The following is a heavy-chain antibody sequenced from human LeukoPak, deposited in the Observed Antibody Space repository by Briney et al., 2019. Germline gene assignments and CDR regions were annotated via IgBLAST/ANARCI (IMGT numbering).Heavy chain of an antibody. CDR1: GLTFSSYW. D-gene: IGHD3-9*01. CDR3: TRDLMDYDASTGLHHYYMDV. V-gene: IGHV3-74*01. Sequence: GGSLRLSCVASGLTFSSYWKHWVRQDPSKGLVWVSRINGDGRNINYADSVRGRFTISRDNAKNTLYLQMNTLRVEDTAVYYCTRDLMDYDASTGLHHYYMDVWGQGTTVTVSS. CDR2: INGDGRNI. J-gene: IGHJ6*02.